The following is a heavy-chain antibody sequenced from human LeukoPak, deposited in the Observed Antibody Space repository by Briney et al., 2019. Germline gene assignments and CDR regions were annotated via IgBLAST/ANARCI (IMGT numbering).Heavy chain of an antibody. V-gene: IGHV3-23*01. J-gene: IGHJ4*02. CDR2: ISGSGGST. CDR1: GFTFSSYG. Sequence: GGSLRLSCAASGFTFSSYGMSWVRQAPGKGLEWVSAISGSGGSTYYADSVKGRLTISRDNSKNTLYLQMNSLRAEDTAVYYCAKDPSYTSGFFDYWGQGTLVTVSS. CDR3: AKDPSYTSGFFDY. D-gene: IGHD6-19*01.